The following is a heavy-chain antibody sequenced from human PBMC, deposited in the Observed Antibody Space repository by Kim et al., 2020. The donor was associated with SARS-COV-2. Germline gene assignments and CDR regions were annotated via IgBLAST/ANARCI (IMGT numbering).Heavy chain of an antibody. J-gene: IGHJ4*02. Sequence: GGSLRLSCAASGFIFSNYWMSWVRQAPGKGLEWVANIKQDGSEKNYVDSVKGRFTISRDNAKNSLYLQMNSLRAEDTAVYYCASGAKEWGHWGQGTLGTV. D-gene: IGHD2-8*01. CDR2: IKQDGSEK. CDR3: ASGAKEWGH. CDR1: GFIFSNYW. V-gene: IGHV3-7*01.